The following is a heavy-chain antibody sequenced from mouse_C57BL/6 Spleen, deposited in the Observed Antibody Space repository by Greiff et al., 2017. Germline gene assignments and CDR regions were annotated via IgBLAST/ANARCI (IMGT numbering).Heavy chain of an antibody. V-gene: IGHV1-69*01. CDR3: ARKGNYYGSGYFDV. Sequence: QVQLKQPGAELVMPGASVKLSCKASGYTFTSYWMHWVKQRPGQGLEWIGEIDPSDSYTNYNQKFKGKSTLTVDKSSSTAYMQLSSLTSEDSAVYYCARKGNYYGSGYFDVWGTGTTVTVSS. CDR1: GYTFTSYW. J-gene: IGHJ1*03. D-gene: IGHD1-1*01. CDR2: IDPSDSYT.